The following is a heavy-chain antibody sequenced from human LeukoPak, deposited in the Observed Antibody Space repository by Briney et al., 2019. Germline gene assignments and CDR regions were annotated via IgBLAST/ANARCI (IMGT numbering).Heavy chain of an antibody. J-gene: IGHJ4*02. D-gene: IGHD1-26*01. Sequence: GGSLRLSCVVSGITFSGYSMIWVRQAPGKGLEWLSFMTTSGNTIFYAESVKDRFTISRDNAKKSLYLQMNSLRDEDTAVYYCARVGGATAVTMYFEYWGQGTLVTVPS. V-gene: IGHV3-48*02. CDR2: MTTSGNTI. CDR3: ARVGGATAVTMYFEY. CDR1: GITFSGYS.